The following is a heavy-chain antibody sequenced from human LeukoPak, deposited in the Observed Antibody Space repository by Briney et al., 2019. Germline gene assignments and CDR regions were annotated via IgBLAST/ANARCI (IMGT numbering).Heavy chain of an antibody. CDR3: ARDRGSSSWYGGGDAFDI. V-gene: IGHV1-2*02. Sequence: ASVKVSCKASGYTFTGYYMHWVRQAPGQGLEWMGWINPNSGGTNYAQKFQGRVTMTRDTSISTAYMVLSRLRSDDTAVYYCARDRGSSSWYGGGDAFDIWGQGTMVTVSS. CDR1: GYTFTGYY. J-gene: IGHJ3*02. D-gene: IGHD6-13*01. CDR2: INPNSGGT.